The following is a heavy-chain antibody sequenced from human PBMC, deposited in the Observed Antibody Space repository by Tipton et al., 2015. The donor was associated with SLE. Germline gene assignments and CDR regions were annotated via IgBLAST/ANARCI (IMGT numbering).Heavy chain of an antibody. Sequence: QLVQSGAEVKKPGASVKVSCKASGYRFTNYGISWVRQAPGQGLEWMGWISSYNGNTNFAQNLQGRVTMTTDTSTSTAYMELRSLRSDDTAVYNCARGSLPGPFDFWGQGTLVTVSS. J-gene: IGHJ4*02. V-gene: IGHV1-18*01. CDR2: ISSYNGNT. CDR1: GYRFTNYG. CDR3: ARGSLPGPFDF. D-gene: IGHD5/OR15-5a*01.